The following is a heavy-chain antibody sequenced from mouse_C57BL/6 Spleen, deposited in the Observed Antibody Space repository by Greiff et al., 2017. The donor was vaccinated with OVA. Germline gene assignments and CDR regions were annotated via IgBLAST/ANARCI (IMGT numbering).Heavy chain of an antibody. CDR1: GFTFSDYG. Sequence: EVMLVESGGGLVQPGGSLKLSCAASGFTFSDYGMAWVRQAPRKGPEWVAFISNLAYSIYYADTVTGRFTISRENAKNTLYLEMSSLRSEDTAMYYCARQSNPYYYAMDYWGQGTSVTVSS. CDR2: ISNLAYSI. CDR3: ARQSNPYYYAMDY. J-gene: IGHJ4*01. V-gene: IGHV5-15*01. D-gene: IGHD2-5*01.